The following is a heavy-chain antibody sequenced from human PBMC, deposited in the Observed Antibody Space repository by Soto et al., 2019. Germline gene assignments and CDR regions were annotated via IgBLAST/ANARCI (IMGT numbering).Heavy chain of an antibody. D-gene: IGHD6-19*01. CDR1: GFTFSSYG. Sequence: QVQLVESGGGVVQPGRSLRLSCAASGFTFSSYGMHWVRQAPGKGLEWVAVISYDGRNKYYADSVKGRFTVSRDNSKNTLYLQMSSLRAEDTAVYYCVKDGSRGWPYCYGMDVWGQGTTVTVSS. V-gene: IGHV3-30*18. CDR2: ISYDGRNK. J-gene: IGHJ6*02. CDR3: VKDGSRGWPYCYGMDV.